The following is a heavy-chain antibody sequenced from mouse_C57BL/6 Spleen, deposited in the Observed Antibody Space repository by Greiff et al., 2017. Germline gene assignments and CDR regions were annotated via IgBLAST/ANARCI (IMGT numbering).Heavy chain of an antibody. CDR2: IDPSDSDT. D-gene: IGHD2-5*01. CDR1: GYTFTSYW. Sequence: QVQLQQPGAELVRPGSSVKLSCKASGYTFTSYWMHWVKQRPIQGLEWIGNIDPSDSDTHYNQKFKDKATLTVDKSSSTAYMQLSSLTSEDSAVYYCARMGYSNFYAMDYWGQGTSVTVSS. V-gene: IGHV1-52*01. J-gene: IGHJ4*01. CDR3: ARMGYSNFYAMDY.